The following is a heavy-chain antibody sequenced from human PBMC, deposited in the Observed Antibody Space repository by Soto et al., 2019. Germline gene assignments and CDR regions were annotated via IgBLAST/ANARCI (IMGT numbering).Heavy chain of an antibody. J-gene: IGHJ2*01. CDR3: AGVLGVGFTKWYFDL. V-gene: IGHV3-21*01. CDR2: ISSSSSYI. D-gene: IGHD3-10*01. CDR1: GFTFSSYS. Sequence: EVQLVESGGGLVKPGGSLRLSCAASGFTFSSYSMNWVRQAPGKGLEWVSSISSSSSYIYYPDSVKGRFTISRDNAKKSLYLQMTSLRAENTAVYYCAGVLGVGFTKWYFDLWGRGTLVTVSS.